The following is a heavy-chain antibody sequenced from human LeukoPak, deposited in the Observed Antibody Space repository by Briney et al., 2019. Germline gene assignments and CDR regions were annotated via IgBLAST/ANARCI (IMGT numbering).Heavy chain of an antibody. V-gene: IGHV4-59*08. CDR2: IYYSGST. CDR3: ARGTTVTGFDY. D-gene: IGHD4-17*01. CDR1: GGSISSYY. J-gene: IGHJ4*02. Sequence: SETLSLTCTVSGGSISSYYWSWIRQPPGKGLEWIGYIYYSGSTNYDPSLKSRVTISVDTSKNQFSLKLSSVTAADTAVYYCARGTTVTGFDYWGQGTLVTVSS.